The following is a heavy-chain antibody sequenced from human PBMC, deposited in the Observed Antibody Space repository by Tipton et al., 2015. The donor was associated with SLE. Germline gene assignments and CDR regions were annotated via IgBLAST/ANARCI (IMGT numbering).Heavy chain of an antibody. CDR3: ARGHFMNSAMAYYFDY. CDR1: GFSAHV. Sequence: SLRLSCAASGFSAHVMNWVRQAPGKGPEWVANIKQDGSEKYYVDSVKGRFTISRDNVKNSLFLQMNSLRAEDTAVYYCARGHFMNSAMAYYFDYWGQGTLVTVSS. D-gene: IGHD5-18*01. V-gene: IGHV3-7*01. CDR2: IKQDGSEK. J-gene: IGHJ4*02.